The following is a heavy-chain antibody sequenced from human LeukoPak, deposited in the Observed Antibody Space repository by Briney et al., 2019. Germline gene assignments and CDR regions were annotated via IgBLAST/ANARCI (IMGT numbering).Heavy chain of an antibody. CDR1: GGSISSSSYY. CDR3: ARSQDIVVVVAAGQYYFDY. Sequence: SETLSLTCTVSGGSISSSSYYWGWIRQPPGKGLEWIGSIYYSGSTYCNPSLKSRVTISVDTSKNQFSLKLSSVTAADTAVYYCARSQDIVVVVAAGQYYFDYWGQGTLVTVSS. CDR2: IYYSGST. V-gene: IGHV4-39*01. D-gene: IGHD2-15*01. J-gene: IGHJ4*02.